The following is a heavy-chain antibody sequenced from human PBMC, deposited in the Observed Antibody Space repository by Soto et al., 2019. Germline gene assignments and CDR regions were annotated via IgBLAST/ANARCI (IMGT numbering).Heavy chain of an antibody. CDR1: GFTFSSYA. CDR2: IGESGTPT. V-gene: IGHV3-23*01. CDR3: ARYIPGVRYYGMDV. D-gene: IGHD2-2*01. Sequence: EVQLLESGGGLVQPGGSLRLSCAASGFTFSSYAMKWVRQAPGKGLEWVSLIGESGTPTYYADSVKGRFTISRDNSGNTMFLEKYSLRAEDTAVYYCARYIPGVRYYGMDVWGQGTTVTGSS. J-gene: IGHJ6*02.